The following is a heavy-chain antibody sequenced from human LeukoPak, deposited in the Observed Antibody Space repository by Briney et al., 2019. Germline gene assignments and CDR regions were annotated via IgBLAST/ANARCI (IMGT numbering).Heavy chain of an antibody. CDR1: GFTFSSYE. J-gene: IGHJ4*02. CDR2: ISSSGSTI. CDR3: ARDGSVHGDFTQGFDY. V-gene: IGHV3-48*03. D-gene: IGHD4-17*01. Sequence: GSLRLSCAASGFTFSSYEMNWVRQAPGKGLEWVSYISSSGSTIKYAESVKGRFTISRDNAKNSLYLQMNSLRAEDTAVYYCARDGSVHGDFTQGFDYWGQGTLVTVSS.